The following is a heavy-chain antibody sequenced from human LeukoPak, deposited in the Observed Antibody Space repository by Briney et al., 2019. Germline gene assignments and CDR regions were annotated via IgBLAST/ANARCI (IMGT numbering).Heavy chain of an antibody. V-gene: IGHV4-59*12. CDR1: GASISSYY. Sequence: SETLSLTCTVSGASISSYYWSWIRQPPGKGLEWIGDIYYSGSIKYNPSLKSRVTMSVDTSKNQFSLKLSSVTAADTAVYYCARGVGSIDYWGQGTLVTVSS. J-gene: IGHJ4*02. CDR2: IYYSGSI. CDR3: ARGVGSIDY. D-gene: IGHD6-25*01.